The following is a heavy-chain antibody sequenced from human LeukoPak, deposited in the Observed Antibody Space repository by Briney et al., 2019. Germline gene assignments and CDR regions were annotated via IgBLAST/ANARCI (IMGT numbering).Heavy chain of an antibody. J-gene: IGHJ4*02. Sequence: GGSLRLSCAASGFTFSSYAMSWVRQAPGKGLEWVLGLSGSGGSTNYADSVKGRFTISRDNSKNTLYLQMNSLGAEDMAVYFCAKGDGFAQTTYFDYWGQGTLVTVSS. V-gene: IGHV3-23*01. D-gene: IGHD5-24*01. CDR3: AKGDGFAQTTYFDY. CDR1: GFTFSSYA. CDR2: LSGSGGST.